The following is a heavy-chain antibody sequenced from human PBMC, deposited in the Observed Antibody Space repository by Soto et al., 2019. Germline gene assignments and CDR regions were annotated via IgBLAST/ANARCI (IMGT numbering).Heavy chain of an antibody. Sequence: QVQLVESGGGVVQPGRSLRLSCAASGFTFSSYGMHWVRQAPGKGLEWVAVIWYDGSNKYYADSVKGRFTISRDNSKNTLYRQMNSLRAEDTAVYYCARGRVRGVYGMDVWGQGTTVTVSS. CDR2: IWYDGSNK. CDR1: GFTFSSYG. CDR3: ARGRVRGVYGMDV. V-gene: IGHV3-33*01. D-gene: IGHD3-10*01. J-gene: IGHJ6*02.